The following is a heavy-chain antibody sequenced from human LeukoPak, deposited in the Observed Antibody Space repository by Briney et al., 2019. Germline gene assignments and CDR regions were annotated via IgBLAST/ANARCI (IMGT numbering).Heavy chain of an antibody. CDR2: IYNSGST. V-gene: IGHV4-59*01. J-gene: IGHJ6*03. Sequence: PSETLSLTCSVSGGSISSYYWSWIRQPPGKGLEWIGYIYNSGSTNYNPSFMSRVTISVDTSKNQFSLKLSSVTAADTALYYCARDDPGGNYIDVWGKGTTVTVSS. CDR1: GGSISSYY. D-gene: IGHD1-26*01. CDR3: ARDDPGGNYIDV.